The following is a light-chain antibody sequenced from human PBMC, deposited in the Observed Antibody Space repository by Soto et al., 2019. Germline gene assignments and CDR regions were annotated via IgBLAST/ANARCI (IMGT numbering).Light chain of an antibody. CDR1: QSVSSN. CDR2: GAS. J-gene: IGKJ4*01. CDR3: QHYSDWPLT. V-gene: IGKV3-15*01. Sequence: EIVMTQSPATLSVSPGERATLSCRASQSVSSNLAWYQQKPGQAPRLLIYGASTRATGIPARFSGSGSGAEFSLTISSLQSEDFALYYCQHYSDWPLTFGGGTKVDIK.